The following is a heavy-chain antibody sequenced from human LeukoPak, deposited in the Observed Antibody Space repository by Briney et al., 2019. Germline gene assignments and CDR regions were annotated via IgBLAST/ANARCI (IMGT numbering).Heavy chain of an antibody. Sequence: GGSLRLSCAASGFTVSSNYMSWVRQAPGKGLEWVSVIYSGGSTYYADSVKGRFTISRDNSKNTLYLQMNSLRAEDTAVYYCARVIVSGYYDAFDMWGQGTMVTVSS. V-gene: IGHV3-66*01. CDR1: GFTVSSNY. J-gene: IGHJ3*02. CDR3: ARVIVSGYYDAFDM. D-gene: IGHD3-3*01. CDR2: IYSGGST.